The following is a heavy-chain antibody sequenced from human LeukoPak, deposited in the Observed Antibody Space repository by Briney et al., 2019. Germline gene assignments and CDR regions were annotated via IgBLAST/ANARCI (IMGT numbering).Heavy chain of an antibody. D-gene: IGHD6-19*01. J-gene: IGHJ4*02. CDR1: AFTFSSSA. CDR2: ISSDGGNT. CDR3: ARDAARYGSGWYYDF. Sequence: GGSLRLSCATSAFTFSSSAMSWVRQAPGKGLEWVSAISSDGGNTYYADSVKGRFTIPRDNSRNTLYLQMNSLRAEDTAVYYCARDAARYGSGWYYDFWGQGTLVTVSS. V-gene: IGHV3-23*01.